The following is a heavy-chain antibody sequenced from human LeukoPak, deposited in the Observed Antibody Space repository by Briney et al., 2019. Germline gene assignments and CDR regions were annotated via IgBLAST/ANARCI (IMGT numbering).Heavy chain of an antibody. J-gene: IGHJ4*02. Sequence: SVKVSCKASGGTFSNYAINGVRQAPGQGLEWMGRIIPIFGTANYAQKFQGRVTITTDESTSTAYMELSSLIYEDTAMYYCARDLNYYDTSGYLLLWGQGTLVTVSS. CDR2: IIPIFGTA. CDR3: ARDLNYYDTSGYLLL. D-gene: IGHD3-22*01. V-gene: IGHV1-69*05. CDR1: GGTFSNYA.